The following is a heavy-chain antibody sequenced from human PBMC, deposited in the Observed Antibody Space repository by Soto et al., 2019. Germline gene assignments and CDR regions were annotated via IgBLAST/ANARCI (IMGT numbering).Heavy chain of an antibody. CDR2: INAGNGNT. Sequence: ASVKVSCKASGYTFTSYAMHWVRQAPGQRLEWMGWINAGNGNTKYSQKFQGRVTITRDTSASTAYMELSSLRSEDTAVYYCARDSEGGGSGSYYNYYYYGMDVWGQGTTVTVYS. D-gene: IGHD3-10*01. J-gene: IGHJ6*02. CDR3: ARDSEGGGSGSYYNYYYYGMDV. CDR1: GYTFTSYA. V-gene: IGHV1-3*01.